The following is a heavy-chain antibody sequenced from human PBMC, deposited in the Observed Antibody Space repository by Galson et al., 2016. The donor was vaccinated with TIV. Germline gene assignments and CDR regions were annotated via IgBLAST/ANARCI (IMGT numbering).Heavy chain of an antibody. CDR3: ARDCTSTTCHIYYYGMDV. CDR2: IYHTGST. D-gene: IGHD2-2*02. V-gene: IGHV4-38-2*02. CDR1: GYSISSGYY. J-gene: IGHJ6*02. Sequence: LSLTCTVSGYSISSGYYWGWIRQPPGKGLEWIGNIYHTGSTYSNPSLRSRLTMSVDTSKNQFSLILSSVTAADTAVYYCARDCTSTTCHIYYYGMDVWGQGATATVSS.